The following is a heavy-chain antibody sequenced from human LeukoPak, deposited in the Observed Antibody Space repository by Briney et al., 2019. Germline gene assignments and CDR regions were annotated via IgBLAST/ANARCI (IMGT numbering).Heavy chain of an antibody. CDR1: GGSISSSSDY. V-gene: IGHV4-39*07. CDR3: ARDVFYYDSSGYYLRGGYYYYMDV. D-gene: IGHD3-22*01. CDR2: IYYSGST. Sequence: SETLSLTCTVSGGSISSSSDYWGWIRQPPGKGLEWIGSIYYSGSTYYNPSLKSRVTISVDTSKNQFSLKLSSVTAADTAVYYCARDVFYYDSSGYYLRGGYYYYMDVWGKGTTVTISS. J-gene: IGHJ6*03.